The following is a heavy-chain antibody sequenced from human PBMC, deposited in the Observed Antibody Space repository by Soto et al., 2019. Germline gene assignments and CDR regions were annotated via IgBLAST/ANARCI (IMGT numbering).Heavy chain of an antibody. Sequence: GASVKVSCKASGYTFTSYAMHWVRQAPGQRLEWMGWINAGNGNTKYSQKLQGRVTITRDTSASTAYMELSSLRSEDTAVYYCARGRGYYYWDDYGGQGTLVTSPQ. CDR3: ARGRGYYYWDDY. CDR2: INAGNGNT. CDR1: GYTFTSYA. D-gene: IGHD3-22*01. V-gene: IGHV1-3*01. J-gene: IGHJ4*02.